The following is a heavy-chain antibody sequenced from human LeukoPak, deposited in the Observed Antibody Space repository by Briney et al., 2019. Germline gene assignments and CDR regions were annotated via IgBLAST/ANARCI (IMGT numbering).Heavy chain of an antibody. CDR3: ARVFGYDILTGYSDY. J-gene: IGHJ4*02. D-gene: IGHD3-9*01. V-gene: IGHV4-38-2*02. CDR1: GYSISSGYY. Sequence: SETLSLTCTVSGYSISSGYYWGWIRQPPGKGLEWIGSIYHSGSTYYNPSLKSRVTISVDTSKNQFSLKLSSVTAADTAVYYCARVFGYDILTGYSDYWGQGTLVTVSS. CDR2: IYHSGST.